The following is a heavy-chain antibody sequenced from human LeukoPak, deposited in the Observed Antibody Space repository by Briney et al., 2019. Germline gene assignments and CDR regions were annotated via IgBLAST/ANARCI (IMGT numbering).Heavy chain of an antibody. J-gene: IGHJ4*02. CDR1: GXSISSGSYY. CDR3: ARRSAGNHRNLNFDF. V-gene: IGHV4-39*01. D-gene: IGHD6-13*01. Sequence: PSETLSLTCTVSGXSISSGSYYWGSIRQPPGMGLEWIGNIYYSGSTYYNPSLKSRVTISVDTSKNQFSLKLSSVTAADTAVYYCARRSAGNHRNLNFDFWGQGTLVTVSS. CDR2: IYYSGST.